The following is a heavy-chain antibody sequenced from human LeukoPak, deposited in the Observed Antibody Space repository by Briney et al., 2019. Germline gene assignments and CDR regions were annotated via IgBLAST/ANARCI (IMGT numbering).Heavy chain of an antibody. V-gene: IGHV3-7*01. D-gene: IGHD2-15*01. CDR3: ARAGAYCSGGSCYSVRSYYYYGMDV. J-gene: IGHJ6*02. CDR1: RFTFSNYW. Sequence: PGGSLRLSCTASRFTFSNYWMSWVRQAPGKGLEWVANIKEDGSEKYYVDSVKGRFTISRDNAKNSLYLQMNSLRAEDTAVYYCARAGAYCSGGSCYSVRSYYYYGMDVWGQGTTVTVSS. CDR2: IKEDGSEK.